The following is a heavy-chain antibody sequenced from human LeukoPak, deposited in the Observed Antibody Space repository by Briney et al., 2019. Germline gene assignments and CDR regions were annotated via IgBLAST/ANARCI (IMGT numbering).Heavy chain of an antibody. V-gene: IGHV3-53*01. CDR3: ARGPPRYCISTSCYFY. Sequence: GGSLRVPCAAPGVTLSSNYMSWVRHAPGKGLEWVSVIYSVRSTYCEDSVNGRFTISRDNSRNTLYLQMNSLRAEDTAVYYCARGPPRYCISTSCYFYWGQGTLVTVPS. J-gene: IGHJ4*02. D-gene: IGHD2-2*01. CDR2: IYSVRST. CDR1: GVTLSSNY.